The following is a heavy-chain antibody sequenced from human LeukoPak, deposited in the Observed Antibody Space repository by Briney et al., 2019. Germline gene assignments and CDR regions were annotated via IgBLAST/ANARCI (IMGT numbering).Heavy chain of an antibody. CDR1: GFTVSSNY. V-gene: IGHV3-53*01. Sequence: GGSLRLSCAASGFTVSSNYMSWVRQAPGKGLEWVSVIYSGGSTYYADSVKGRFTISRDNSKNTLYLQMNSLRAEDTAVYYCASLSITMIVVEDYWGQGTLVTVSS. D-gene: IGHD3-22*01. J-gene: IGHJ4*02. CDR3: ASLSITMIVVEDY. CDR2: IYSGGST.